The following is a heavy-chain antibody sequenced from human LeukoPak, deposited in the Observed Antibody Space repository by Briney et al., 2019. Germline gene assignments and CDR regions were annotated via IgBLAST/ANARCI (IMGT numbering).Heavy chain of an antibody. J-gene: IGHJ5*02. CDR3: ARDRAPLTTTAVGFDP. CDR2: TNPSGGST. CDR1: GYTFTTYY. V-gene: IGHV1-46*01. D-gene: IGHD4/OR15-4a*01. Sequence: GASVKVSCKASGYTFTTYYMHWVRQAPGQGLEWMGKTNPSGGSTTYAQKFQGRVTMTRDTSTGTVYMELNNLRSEDTAVYYCARDRAPLTTTAVGFDPWGQGSPVTVSS.